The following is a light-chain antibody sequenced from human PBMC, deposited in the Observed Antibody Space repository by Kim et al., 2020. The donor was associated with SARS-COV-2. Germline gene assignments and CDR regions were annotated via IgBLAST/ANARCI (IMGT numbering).Light chain of an antibody. V-gene: IGKV3-15*01. CDR2: GAS. Sequence: ITQSPATLSVSPGERATLSCRASQSVSSDLVWYQQKPGQAPRVLIYGASRRATGIPARFSGSGSGTEFTLTISSLQSEDFTVYFCQQYNSWPLTFGGGTKVEI. J-gene: IGKJ4*01. CDR3: QQYNSWPLT. CDR1: QSVSSD.